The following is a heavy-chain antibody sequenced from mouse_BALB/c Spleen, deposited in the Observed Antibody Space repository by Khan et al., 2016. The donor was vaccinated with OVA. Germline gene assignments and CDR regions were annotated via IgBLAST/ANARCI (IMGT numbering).Heavy chain of an antibody. Sequence: VQLQESGPGLVQPSQSLSITCTVSGFSLPNYSVHWVRQSPGKGLEWLGVIWSDGSTDYNEAFISRLTISKDNSRSQVFFKMNNLQPNDTAIYYCARRGYDYGRGALFAYWGQGTLVTVSA. CDR3: ARRGYDYGRGALFAY. CDR1: GFSLPNYS. CDR2: IWSDGST. J-gene: IGHJ3*01. V-gene: IGHV2-2*02. D-gene: IGHD2-4*01.